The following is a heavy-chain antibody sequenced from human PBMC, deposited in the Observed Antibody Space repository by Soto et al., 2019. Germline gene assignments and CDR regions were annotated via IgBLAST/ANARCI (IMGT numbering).Heavy chain of an antibody. CDR3: ARASESISYYYYYYMDV. J-gene: IGHJ6*03. V-gene: IGHV5-51*01. Sequence: GESLKISCKGSGYSFTSYWIGWVRQMPGKGLEWMGIIYPGDSDTRYSPSFQGQVTISADKSISTAYLQWSSLKASDTAMYYCARASESISYYYYYYMDVWGKGTTVTVSS. CDR1: GYSFTSYW. CDR2: IYPGDSDT.